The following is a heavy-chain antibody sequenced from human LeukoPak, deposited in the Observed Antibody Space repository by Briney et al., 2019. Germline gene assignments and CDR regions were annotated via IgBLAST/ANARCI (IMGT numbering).Heavy chain of an antibody. CDR1: GFTVSSNY. Sequence: GSLRLSCAASGFTVSSNYMSWVRQAPGKGLEWIGSIYYSGSTYYNPSLKSRVTISVDTSKNQFSLKLSSVTAADTAVYYCARVPPSHKHELAIILVANDAFDIWGQGTMVSVSS. V-gene: IGHV4-39*07. J-gene: IGHJ3*02. D-gene: IGHD3-22*01. CDR2: IYYSGST. CDR3: ARVPPSHKHELAIILVANDAFDI.